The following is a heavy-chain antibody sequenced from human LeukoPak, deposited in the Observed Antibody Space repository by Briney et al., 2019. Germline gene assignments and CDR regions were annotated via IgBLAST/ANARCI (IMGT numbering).Heavy chain of an antibody. CDR2: ISSSGTYI. Sequence: GGSLRLSCAASTFTFSSYNMNWVRQAPGKGLEWVSSISSSGTYIYYRDSVKGRFTISRDNPKNTLYLQMNSLRDDDTAVYYCARVFLERLTSGYFDNWGQGTLVTVSP. D-gene: IGHD3-3*01. CDR3: ARVFLERLTSGYFDN. V-gene: IGHV3-21*01. CDR1: TFTFSSYN. J-gene: IGHJ4*02.